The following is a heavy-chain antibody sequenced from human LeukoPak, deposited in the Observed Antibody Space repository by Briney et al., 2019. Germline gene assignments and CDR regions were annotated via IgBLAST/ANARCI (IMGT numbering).Heavy chain of an antibody. J-gene: IGHJ4*02. CDR2: ISWNSGNI. Sequence: GRSLRLSCAASGFTFDDYAMHWVRQAPGKGLEWVSAISWNSGNIGYADSVKGRFTISRDNAKNSLYLQMNSLRAEDTALYYCAQALSYSITAATDYWGEGTLVTV. CDR1: GFTFDDYA. CDR3: AQALSYSITAATDY. V-gene: IGHV3-9*01. D-gene: IGHD6-25*01.